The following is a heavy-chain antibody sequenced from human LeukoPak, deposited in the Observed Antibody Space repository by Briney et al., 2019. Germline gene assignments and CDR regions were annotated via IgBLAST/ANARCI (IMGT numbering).Heavy chain of an antibody. CDR3: ASPPADYYDSRDYFDY. Sequence: SVKVSCKASGDTFSSHVISWVRQAPGQGLEWMGRIIPILGIANYAQKFQGRVTITADKSTSTAYMELSSLRSEDTAVYYCASPPADYYDSRDYFDYWGKGTLVTVLS. J-gene: IGHJ4*02. V-gene: IGHV1-69*04. CDR1: GDTFSSHV. D-gene: IGHD3-22*01. CDR2: IIPILGIA.